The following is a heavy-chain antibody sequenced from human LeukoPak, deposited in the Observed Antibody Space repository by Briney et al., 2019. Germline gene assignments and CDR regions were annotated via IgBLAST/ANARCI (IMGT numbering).Heavy chain of an antibody. CDR3: ARWLVGAFDI. Sequence: SETLSLTCTVSGGSISSSSYYWAWIRQPPGKWLECIGTIYYSGISYYNPSLKSRVTTSVDTPKNQFSLKLSSVTAADTAVYYCARWLVGAFDIWGQGTMVTVSS. V-gene: IGHV4-39*01. CDR1: GGSISSSSYY. J-gene: IGHJ3*02. D-gene: IGHD6-19*01. CDR2: IYYSGIS.